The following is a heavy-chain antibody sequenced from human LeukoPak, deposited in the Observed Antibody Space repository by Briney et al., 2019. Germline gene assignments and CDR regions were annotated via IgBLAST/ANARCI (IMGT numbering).Heavy chain of an antibody. CDR3: ARGLPTLDGGWYNY. CDR2: INHSGST. V-gene: IGHV4-34*01. J-gene: IGHJ4*02. CDR1: GGSISSYY. Sequence: ASETLSLTCTVSGGSISSYYWSWIRQPPGKGLEWIGEINHSGSTNYNPSLKSRVTISVDTSKNQFSLKLSSVTAADTAVYYCARGLPTLDGGWYNYWGQGTLVTVSS. D-gene: IGHD6-19*01.